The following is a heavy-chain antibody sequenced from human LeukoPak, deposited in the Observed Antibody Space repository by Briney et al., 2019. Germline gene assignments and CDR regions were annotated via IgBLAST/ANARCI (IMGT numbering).Heavy chain of an antibody. D-gene: IGHD5-18*01. CDR3: ARGDSYGYSFDY. Sequence: GGSLRLSWAASGFTFSSYSMNWVRQAPGKRLEWVSSISSSSSYIYYADSVKGRFTISRDNAKNSLYLQMNSLRAEDTAVYYCARGDSYGYSFDYWGQGTLVTVSS. V-gene: IGHV3-21*01. CDR1: GFTFSSYS. J-gene: IGHJ4*02. CDR2: ISSSSSYI.